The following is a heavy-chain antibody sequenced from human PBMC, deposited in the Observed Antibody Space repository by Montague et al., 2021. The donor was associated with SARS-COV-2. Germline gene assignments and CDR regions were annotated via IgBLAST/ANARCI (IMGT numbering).Heavy chain of an antibody. Sequence: SETLSLTCAVYGGSFSGYYWSWIRQPPGKGLELIWEINHSGSTNYNPSLKSRVTISVDTSKNQFSLKLTSVTAADTAVYYCARRVVVRGVIRPPHYYFDYWGQGTLVTVSS. V-gene: IGHV4-34*01. J-gene: IGHJ4*02. D-gene: IGHD3-10*01. CDR2: INHSGST. CDR1: GGSFSGYY. CDR3: ARRVVVRGVIRPPHYYFDY.